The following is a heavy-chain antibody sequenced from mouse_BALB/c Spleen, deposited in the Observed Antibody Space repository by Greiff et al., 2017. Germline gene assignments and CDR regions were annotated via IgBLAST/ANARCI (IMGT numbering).Heavy chain of an antibody. D-gene: IGHD6-1*01. V-gene: IGHV2-4-1*01. CDR1: GFSLTSYG. Sequence: VQLVESGPGLVQPSQSLSITCTVSGFSLTSYGVHWVRQSPGKGLEWLGVIWSGGSTDYNAAFISRLSISKDNSKSQVFFKMNSLQADDTAIYYCASYLDTAASFYAMDYWGQGTSVTVSS. J-gene: IGHJ4*01. CDR2: IWSGGST. CDR3: ASYLDTAASFYAMDY.